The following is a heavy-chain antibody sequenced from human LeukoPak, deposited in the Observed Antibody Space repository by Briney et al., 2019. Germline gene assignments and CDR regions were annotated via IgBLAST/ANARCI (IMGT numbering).Heavy chain of an antibody. Sequence: SETLSLTCTVSGGSISSYYWSWIRQPPGKGLEWIGYIYTSGSTNYNPSLKSRVTISVDTSKNQFSLKLSSVTAADTAVYYCGIDSSPDHDAFDIWGQGTMVTVSS. V-gene: IGHV4-4*09. CDR3: GIDSSPDHDAFDI. CDR1: GGSISSYY. CDR2: IYTSGST. J-gene: IGHJ3*02. D-gene: IGHD3-22*01.